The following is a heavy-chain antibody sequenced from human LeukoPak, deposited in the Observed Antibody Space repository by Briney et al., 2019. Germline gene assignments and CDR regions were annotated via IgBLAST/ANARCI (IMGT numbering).Heavy chain of an antibody. V-gene: IGHV3-43*02. CDR2: ISGDGGST. CDR3: AKDLFDY. Sequence: GGSLRLSCAASGFTFSSYWMHWVRQAPGKGLEWVSLISGDGGSTYYADSVKGRFTISRDNSKNSLYLQMNSLRTEDTASYYCAKDLFDYWGQGTLVTVSS. J-gene: IGHJ4*02. CDR1: GFTFSSYW.